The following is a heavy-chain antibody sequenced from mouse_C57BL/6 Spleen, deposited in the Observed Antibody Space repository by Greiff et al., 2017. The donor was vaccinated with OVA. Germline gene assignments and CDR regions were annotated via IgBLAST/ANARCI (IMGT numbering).Heavy chain of an antibody. J-gene: IGHJ2*01. D-gene: IGHD1-1*01. Sequence: VQRVESGPGLVAPSQSLSITCTVSGFSLTSYAISWVRQPPGKGLEWLGVIWTGGGTNYNSALKSRLSISKDNSKSQVFLKMNSLQTDDTARYYCARNRAITTVVAPGYFDYWGQGTTLTVSS. CDR2: IWTGGGT. CDR3: ARNRAITTVVAPGYFDY. V-gene: IGHV2-9-1*01. CDR1: GFSLTSYA.